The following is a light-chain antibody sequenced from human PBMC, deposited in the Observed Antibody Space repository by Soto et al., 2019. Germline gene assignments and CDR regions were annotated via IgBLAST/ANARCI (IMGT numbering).Light chain of an antibody. CDR1: QGIRND. Sequence: ALQMTQSPSSMSASVGDRVTITCRASQGIRNDLGWYQQKPGKAPKLLIYAASSLQSGVPSRFSGSGSGTDFTLTISSLQPEDFATYYCLQDYNYPWTFGQGTKVEIK. CDR3: LQDYNYPWT. CDR2: AAS. J-gene: IGKJ1*01. V-gene: IGKV1-6*01.